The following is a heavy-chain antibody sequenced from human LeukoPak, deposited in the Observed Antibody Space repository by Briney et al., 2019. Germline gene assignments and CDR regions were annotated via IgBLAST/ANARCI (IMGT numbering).Heavy chain of an antibody. J-gene: IGHJ3*02. CDR3: ARGNYYDSSGPDAFDI. CDR2: ISSSSSCI. D-gene: IGHD3-22*01. CDR1: GFTFSSYS. V-gene: IGHV3-21*01. Sequence: GGSLRLSCAASGFTFSSYSMNWVRQAPGKGLEWVSSISSSSSCIYYADSVKGRFTISRDNAKNSLYLQMNSLRAEDTAVYYCARGNYYDSSGPDAFDIWGQGTMVTVSS.